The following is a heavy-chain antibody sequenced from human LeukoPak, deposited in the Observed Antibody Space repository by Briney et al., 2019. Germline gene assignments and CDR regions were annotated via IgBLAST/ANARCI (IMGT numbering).Heavy chain of an antibody. CDR2: ISSSNSYI. CDR3: ARAEGDYLNYYGMDV. D-gene: IGHD4-17*01. V-gene: IGHV3-21*01. CDR1: GFTFSSYS. Sequence: GESLKISCAASGFTFSSYSMNWVRQAPGKGLEWVSSISSSNSYINYADSVKGRFTISRDNAKNSLYLQMNSLRAEDTAVYYCARAEGDYLNYYGMDVWGQGTTVTVSS. J-gene: IGHJ6*02.